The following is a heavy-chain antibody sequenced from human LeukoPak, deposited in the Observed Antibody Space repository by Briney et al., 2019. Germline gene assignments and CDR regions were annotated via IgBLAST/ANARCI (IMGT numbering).Heavy chain of an antibody. CDR2: INPNSGGT. CDR3: ASSLEWLLYHAFDI. D-gene: IGHD3-3*01. J-gene: IGHJ3*02. Sequence: ASVKVSCKASGYTFTGYYMHWVRQAPGQGLEWMGWINPNSGGTNYAQKFQGRVTMTRDTSISTAYMKLSWLRSDDTAVYYCASSLEWLLYHAFDIWGQGTMVTVSS. V-gene: IGHV1-2*02. CDR1: GYTFTGYY.